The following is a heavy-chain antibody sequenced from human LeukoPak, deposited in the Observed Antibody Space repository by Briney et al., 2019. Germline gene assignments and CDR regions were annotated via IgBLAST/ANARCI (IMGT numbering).Heavy chain of an antibody. CDR1: GFTFSSYG. CDR3: ASPSPGYSSGWPPSSYFDY. D-gene: IGHD6-19*01. J-gene: IGHJ4*02. V-gene: IGHV3-30*03. Sequence: PGGSLRLSCAASGFTFSSYGMHWVRQAPGKGLEWVAVISYDGSNKYYADSVKGRFTISRDNSKNTLYVQMNSLRAEDTAVYYCASPSPGYSSGWPPSSYFDYWGQGTLVTVSS. CDR2: ISYDGSNK.